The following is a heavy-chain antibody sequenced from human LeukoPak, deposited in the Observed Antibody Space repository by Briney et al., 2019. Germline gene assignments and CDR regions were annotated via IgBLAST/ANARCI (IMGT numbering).Heavy chain of an antibody. CDR1: GYTFTSYG. CDR3: ARVRGDIVVVPATTSHWFDP. CDR2: ISAYNGNT. V-gene: IGHV1-18*01. Sequence: ASVRVSCKASGYTFTSYGISWVRQAPGQGLEWMGWISAYNGNTNYAQKLQGRVTMTTDTSTSTAYMELRSLRSDDTAVYYCARVRGDIVVVPATTSHWFDPWGQGTLVTVSS. D-gene: IGHD2-2*01. J-gene: IGHJ5*02.